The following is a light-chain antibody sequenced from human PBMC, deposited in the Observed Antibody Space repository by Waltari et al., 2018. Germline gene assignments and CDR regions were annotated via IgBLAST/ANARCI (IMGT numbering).Light chain of an antibody. J-gene: IGLJ2*01. Sequence: QSALTQPASVSGSPGQSITVSCTGTSSDVGRYNLVSWYQQHPGKAPKRMIYEGSKRPSGVSNRFSGSKSGNTASLTISGLQAEDEADYYCCSYAGSSTLLFGGGTKVTVL. CDR3: CSYAGSSTLL. CDR1: SSDVGRYNL. V-gene: IGLV2-23*01. CDR2: EGS.